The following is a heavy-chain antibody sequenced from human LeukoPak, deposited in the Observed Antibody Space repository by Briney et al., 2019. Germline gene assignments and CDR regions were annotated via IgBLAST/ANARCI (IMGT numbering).Heavy chain of an antibody. V-gene: IGHV3-21*01. CDR3: ARAFVVRGVAY. J-gene: IGHJ4*02. D-gene: IGHD3-10*01. Sequence: GGSLRLSCAASGFTLSSYSMNWVRQAPGKGLEWVSSISSSSSYIYYADSVKGRFTISRDNAKNSLYLQMNSLRAEDTAVYYCARAFVVRGVAYWGQGTLVTVSS. CDR1: GFTLSSYS. CDR2: ISSSSSYI.